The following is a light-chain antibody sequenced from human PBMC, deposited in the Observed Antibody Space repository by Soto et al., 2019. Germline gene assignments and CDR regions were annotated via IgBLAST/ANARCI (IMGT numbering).Light chain of an antibody. CDR2: WAS. Sequence: DVVMTQSPDSLAVSLGERATINCKSSQSVLYSSNNKNYLAWYQQKPGQPPKLLIYWASTRESGVPDRFSRSGSGTDFTLTIVSLQAEDVAVYYFQQYYSIPLTFGGGTKVEIK. V-gene: IGKV4-1*01. J-gene: IGKJ4*01. CDR1: QSVLYSSNNKNY. CDR3: QQYYSIPLT.